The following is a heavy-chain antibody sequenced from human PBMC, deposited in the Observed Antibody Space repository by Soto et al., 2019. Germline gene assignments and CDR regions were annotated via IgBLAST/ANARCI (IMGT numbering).Heavy chain of an antibody. D-gene: IGHD1-1*01. J-gene: IGHJ4*02. CDR3: AREKVGTTFFDN. CDR1: GFAISRGYY. CDR2: IYPSVSS. Sequence: SETLSLTCNVSGFAISRGYYWSWVRQPPGKGLEWIGSIYPSVSSYHNPSLESRLTLSIDTSKNQFTLKLASVTAADTALYYCAREKVGTTFFDNWGQGTQVTVS. V-gene: IGHV4-38-2*02.